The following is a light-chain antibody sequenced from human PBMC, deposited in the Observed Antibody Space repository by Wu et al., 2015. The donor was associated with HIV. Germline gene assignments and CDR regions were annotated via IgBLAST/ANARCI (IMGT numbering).Light chain of an antibody. J-gene: IGKJ1*01. CDR2: GAS. CDR3: QQYNAWPPWT. CDR1: QSVSSN. V-gene: IGKV3-15*01. Sequence: EIVMTQSPATLSVSPGERATLSCRASQSVSSNLAWYQQKPGQGPRLLIYGASTRATGTPARFSGSGSGTEFTLTISSLQSEDFAVYYCQQYNAWPPWTFGQGTKVEIK.